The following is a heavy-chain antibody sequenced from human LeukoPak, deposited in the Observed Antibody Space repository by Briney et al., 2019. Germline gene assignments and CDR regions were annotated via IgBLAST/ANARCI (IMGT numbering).Heavy chain of an antibody. CDR2: ICSSGRA. CDR3: AGLPRGTQPPDYFHH. Sequence: SETLSLTCTVSGGSISSYCWSWIRQPPGKGLECIASICSSGRANYNPSLKGRVIVSVDTSKNQFSLKLSSVTAADTAVYYCAGLPRGTQPPDYFHHWGQGTLVTVSS. J-gene: IGHJ1*01. V-gene: IGHV4-59*08. CDR1: GGSISSYC. D-gene: IGHD1-1*01.